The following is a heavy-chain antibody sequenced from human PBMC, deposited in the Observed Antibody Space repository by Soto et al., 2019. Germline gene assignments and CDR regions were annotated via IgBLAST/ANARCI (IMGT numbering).Heavy chain of an antibody. J-gene: IGHJ4*02. Sequence: GGSLRLSCAASGFSFSNSEMNWIRQAPGKGLEWVAHMTGSGSAIYYADSVKGRFTISRDNAKNSLYLHLNSPRAEDTALYYCARSGGDYRPFDSWGQGTLVTVSS. CDR1: GFSFSNSE. D-gene: IGHD2-21*01. CDR2: MTGSGSAI. V-gene: IGHV3-48*03. CDR3: ARSGGDYRPFDS.